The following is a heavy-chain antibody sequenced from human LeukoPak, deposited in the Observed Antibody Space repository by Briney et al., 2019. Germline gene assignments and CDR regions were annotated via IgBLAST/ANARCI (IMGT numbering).Heavy chain of an antibody. CDR2: INPNSGVT. CDR3: ARGVEVPDFDY. CDR1: GYTFTGYY. Sequence: ASVKVSCKASGYTFTGYYIHWVRQAPGQGLEWMGRINPNSGVTNYAQKFQGRVTMTRDTSISTAYMEPSRLRSDDTAVYYCARGVEVPDFDYWGQGTLVTVSS. D-gene: IGHD2-15*01. V-gene: IGHV1-2*06. J-gene: IGHJ4*02.